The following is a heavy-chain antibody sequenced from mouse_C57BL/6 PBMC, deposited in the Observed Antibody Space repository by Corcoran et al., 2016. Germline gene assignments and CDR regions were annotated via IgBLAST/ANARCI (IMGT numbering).Heavy chain of an antibody. D-gene: IGHD3-2*02. Sequence: EVQLQQSGPELVKPGASVKMSCKASGYTFTDYNMHWVKQSHGKSLEWIGYINPNNGGTSYNQKFKGKATLTVNKSSSTAYMELRSLTSEDSAVYYWARSGTAQATAWFAYWGQGTLVTVSA. CDR3: ARSGTAQATAWFAY. V-gene: IGHV1-22*01. CDR2: INPNNGGT. CDR1: GYTFTDYN. J-gene: IGHJ3*01.